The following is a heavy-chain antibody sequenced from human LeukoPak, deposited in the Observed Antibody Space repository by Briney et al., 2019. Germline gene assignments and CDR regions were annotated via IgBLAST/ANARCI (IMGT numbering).Heavy chain of an antibody. J-gene: IGHJ4*02. CDR3: ARRARRRKVATIGDYVDYQDIFDY. V-gene: IGHV4-34*01. CDR1: GGSFSGYY. Sequence: SETLSLTCAVYGGSFSGYYWSWIRQPPGKGLEWIGEINHSGSTNYNPSLKSRVTISVDTSKNQFSLKLSSVTAADTAVYYWARRARRRKVATIGDYVDYQDIFDYWGQGTLVTVSS. CDR2: INHSGST. D-gene: IGHD5-12*01.